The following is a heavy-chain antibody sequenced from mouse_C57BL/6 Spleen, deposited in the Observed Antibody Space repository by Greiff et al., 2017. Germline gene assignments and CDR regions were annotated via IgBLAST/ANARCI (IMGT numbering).Heavy chain of an antibody. J-gene: IGHJ3*01. CDR3: ATGRVYYDYDGFAY. CDR2: IYPRSGNT. D-gene: IGHD2-4*01. Sequence: VKLVEPGAELARPGASVKLSCKASGYTFTSYGISWVKQRTGQGLEWIGEIYPRSGNTYYNEKFKGKATLTADKSSSTAYMELRSLTSEDSAVYFCATGRVYYDYDGFAYWGQGTLVTVSA. V-gene: IGHV1-81*01. CDR1: GYTFTSYG.